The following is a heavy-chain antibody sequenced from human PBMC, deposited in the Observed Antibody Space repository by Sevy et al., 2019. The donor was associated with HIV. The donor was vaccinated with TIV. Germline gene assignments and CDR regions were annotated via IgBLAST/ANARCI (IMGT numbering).Heavy chain of an antibody. J-gene: IGHJ3*02. CDR2: ISYDGSNK. V-gene: IGHV3-30*18. Sequence: GGSLRLSCAASGFTFSSYGMHWVRQAPGKGLEWVAVISYDGSNKYYADSVKGRFTISRDNSKNTLYLQMNSLRAEDRAVYYCAKDRAISRFRIYDAFDIWGQGTMVTVSS. CDR3: AKDRAISRFRIYDAFDI. CDR1: GFTFSSYG. D-gene: IGHD3-10*01.